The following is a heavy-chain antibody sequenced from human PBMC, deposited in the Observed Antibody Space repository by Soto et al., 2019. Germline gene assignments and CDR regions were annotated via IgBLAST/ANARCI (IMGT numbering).Heavy chain of an antibody. Sequence: ASETLSLTCTVSGGSSISSSYCWGWIRQPPGKGLEWIGSIYYSGSTYYNPSLKSRVTISVDTSKNQFSLKLSSVTAADTAVYYCASPKIAFYNWFDPWGQGTLLTVSS. CDR3: ASPKIAFYNWFDP. J-gene: IGHJ5*02. V-gene: IGHV4-39*01. CDR2: IYYSGST. CDR1: GGSSISSSYC. D-gene: IGHD3-3*02.